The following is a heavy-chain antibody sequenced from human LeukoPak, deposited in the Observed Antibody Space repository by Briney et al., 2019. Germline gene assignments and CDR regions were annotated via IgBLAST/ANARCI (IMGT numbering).Heavy chain of an antibody. CDR3: AKESCTMTNCLGD. Sequence: PGRSLRLSCAASGFTFSSFVMHWVRQAPGKGLEWVAVISKDGSDKYYVDSVKGRFAISRDNSRNMLYLQMNSLRAEDTAVYFCAKESCTMTNCLGDWGQGTLVTVSS. CDR2: ISKDGSDK. D-gene: IGHD2-8*01. V-gene: IGHV3-30*18. CDR1: GFTFSSFV. J-gene: IGHJ4*02.